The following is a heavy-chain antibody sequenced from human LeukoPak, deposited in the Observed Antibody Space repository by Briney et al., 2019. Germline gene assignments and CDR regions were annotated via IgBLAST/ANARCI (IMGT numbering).Heavy chain of an antibody. V-gene: IGHV3-30*18. J-gene: IGHJ6*02. Sequence: GGSLRLSCAASGFTFSSYGMHWVRQAPGKGLEWVAVISYDGTEKYYADSVKGRFTISRDNSKSTLDLQINSLRAEATAVYYCAKVPRRDGYNLYYYYGMDVWGQGTTVTVSS. CDR1: GFTFSSYG. D-gene: IGHD5-24*01. CDR3: AKVPRRDGYNLYYYYGMDV. CDR2: ISYDGTEK.